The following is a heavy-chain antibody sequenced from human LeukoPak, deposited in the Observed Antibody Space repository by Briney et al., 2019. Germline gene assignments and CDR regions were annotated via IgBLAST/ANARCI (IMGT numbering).Heavy chain of an antibody. V-gene: IGHV3-23*01. Sequence: GGSLRLSCEASGFTFSNYAKICAPHAPGKGLVWVSAITGSGGNTYYADPVKGRFTISRDNSKNTVFLQMNSLRSEDTAVYYCAKWGDYDVLTGYYDSDYWGQGTLVTVSS. J-gene: IGHJ4*02. CDR3: AKWGDYDVLTGYYDSDY. CDR2: ITGSGGNT. D-gene: IGHD3-9*01. CDR1: GFTFSNYA.